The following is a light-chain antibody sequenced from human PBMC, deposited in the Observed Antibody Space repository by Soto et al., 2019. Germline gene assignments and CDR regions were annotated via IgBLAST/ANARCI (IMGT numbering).Light chain of an antibody. J-gene: IGLJ1*01. CDR2: DVS. CDR3: CSYAGSSLV. CDR1: SSDVGGYNY. Sequence: QSALTQPRSVSGSPGQSVSISCTGTSSDVGGYNYVSWYQQHPGKAPKLMIYDVSKRPSAVPDRFSGSKSGNTASLTISGLQAEDEADYYCCSYAGSSLVFGTGTKLTVL. V-gene: IGLV2-11*01.